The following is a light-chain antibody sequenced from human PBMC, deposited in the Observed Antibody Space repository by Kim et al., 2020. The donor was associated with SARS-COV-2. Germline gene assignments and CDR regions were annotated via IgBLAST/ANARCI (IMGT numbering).Light chain of an antibody. Sequence: ASGRKVVITSQEDGIRRYYEAWCQQKPGQEPVLLIYDKNNRRSGIPDRFSGSSSGNTASLTITGAQAEDEAAYYCNTRHNSDDHWVFGGGTQLTVL. CDR1: GIRRYY. V-gene: IGLV3-19*01. CDR2: DKN. CDR3: NTRHNSDDHWV. J-gene: IGLJ3*02.